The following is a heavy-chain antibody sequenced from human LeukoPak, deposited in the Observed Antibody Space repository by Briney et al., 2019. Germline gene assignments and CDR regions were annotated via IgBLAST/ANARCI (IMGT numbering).Heavy chain of an antibody. CDR3: ARDRFHYYDSSGYSLCDY. J-gene: IGHJ4*02. D-gene: IGHD3-22*01. CDR1: GFTFSSCW. CDR2: IKQDGSEE. V-gene: IGHV3-7*01. Sequence: GGSLRLSCAASGFTFSSCWMSWVRQAPGKGLEWVANIKQDGSEEYYVDSVKGRFTISRDNAKNSLYLQMNSLRAEDTAVYYCARDRFHYYDSSGYSLCDYWGQGTLVTVSS.